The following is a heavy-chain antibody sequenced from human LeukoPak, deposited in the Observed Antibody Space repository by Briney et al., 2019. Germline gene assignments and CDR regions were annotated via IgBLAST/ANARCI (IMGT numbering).Heavy chain of an antibody. CDR3: ARGVAGYFDWLPTFDY. V-gene: IGHV4-59*01. D-gene: IGHD3-9*01. J-gene: IGHJ4*02. CDR1: GGSISSYY. Sequence: SETLSLTCTVSGGSISSYYWSWIRQPPGKGLEWIGSIYYSGSTNYNPSLKSRVTISVDTSKNQFSLKLSSVTAADTAVYYCARGVAGYFDWLPTFDYWGQGTLVTVSS. CDR2: IYYSGST.